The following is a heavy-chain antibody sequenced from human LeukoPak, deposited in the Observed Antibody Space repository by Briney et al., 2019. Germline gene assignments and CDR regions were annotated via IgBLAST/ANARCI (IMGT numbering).Heavy chain of an antibody. J-gene: IGHJ6*02. Sequence: GGSLRLSCATSGFTFSGSAMHWVRQAPGKGLDWVARIRSKTNNYATAYAASVEGRFTISRDDSKNTLYLQMNSLKTEDTAVYYCTTDGMDVWGQGTTVTVSS. CDR1: GFTFSGSA. CDR2: IRSKTNNYAT. V-gene: IGHV3-73*01. CDR3: TTDGMDV.